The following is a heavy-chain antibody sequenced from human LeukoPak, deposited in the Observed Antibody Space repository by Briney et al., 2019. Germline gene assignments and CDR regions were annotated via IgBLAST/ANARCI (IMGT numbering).Heavy chain of an antibody. CDR1: GYTFTSYD. J-gene: IGHJ3*02. CDR2: MNPNSGNT. Sequence: ASVKVSCKASGYTFTSYDINWVRQATGQGLEWMGWMNPNSGNTGYAQKFQGRVTMTRNTSISTAYMELSSLRSEDTAVYYCARFPVYSSGWYAWSRHDAFDIWGQGTMVTVSS. CDR3: ARFPVYSSGWYAWSRHDAFDI. V-gene: IGHV1-8*01. D-gene: IGHD6-19*01.